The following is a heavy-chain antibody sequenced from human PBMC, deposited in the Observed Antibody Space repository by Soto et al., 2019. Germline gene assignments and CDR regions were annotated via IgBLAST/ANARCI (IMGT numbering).Heavy chain of an antibody. D-gene: IGHD2-21*02. CDR2: IYHSGST. V-gene: IGHV4-30-2*01. Sequence: ASETLSLTCAVSGGSISSGGYSWSWIRQPPGKGLEWIGYIYHSGSTYYNPSLKSRVTISVDRSKNQFSLKLSSVTAADTAVYYCARGVLTDRSFDYWGQGTLVTVSS. J-gene: IGHJ4*02. CDR1: GGSISSGGYS. CDR3: ARGVLTDRSFDY.